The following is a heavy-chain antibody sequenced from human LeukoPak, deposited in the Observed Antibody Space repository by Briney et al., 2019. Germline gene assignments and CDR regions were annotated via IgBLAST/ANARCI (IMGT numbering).Heavy chain of an antibody. D-gene: IGHD2-21*02. CDR2: ISGSGDNT. CDR1: GFTPSGYA. Sequence: VGSLRHSRVASGFTPSGYAWGWVRAAPGTGLEWVSTISGSGDNTYYADSVKGRFTISRENSKNTLYLQMNSMGVEATAVYYCAARPPTILLGPFDYWGQGNLVTVSS. V-gene: IGHV3-23*01. CDR3: AARPPTILLGPFDY. J-gene: IGHJ4*02.